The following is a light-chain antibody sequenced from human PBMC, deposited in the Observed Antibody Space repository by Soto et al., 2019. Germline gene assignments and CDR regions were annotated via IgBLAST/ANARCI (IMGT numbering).Light chain of an antibody. V-gene: IGLV2-11*01. CDR3: CSYAGNYKYV. CDR2: DVN. Sequence: ALTQPHSVSGSPGQSVTISCTGTSSNIGAYNFASWYQQRPGTAPRLIIYDVNKRPSGVPDRFSGSKSGNTASLTISGLQAEDEADYYCCSYAGNYKYVFGSGTKLTVL. J-gene: IGLJ1*01. CDR1: SSNIGAYNF.